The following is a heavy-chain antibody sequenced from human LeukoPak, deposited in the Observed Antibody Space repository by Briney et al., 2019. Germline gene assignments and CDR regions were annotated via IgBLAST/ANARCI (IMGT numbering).Heavy chain of an antibody. CDR1: GFTFGSCA. Sequence: GGSLRLSCATSGFTFGSCAMTWVRHAPGKGLEWVSTITGNGGSTYSADSVKGRFTISRDNFKNTLYLQMNTLRAEDTAVYFCAKKGTGSYSQFEYWGQGTLVTVSS. J-gene: IGHJ4*02. V-gene: IGHV3-23*01. D-gene: IGHD1-26*01. CDR2: ITGNGGST. CDR3: AKKGTGSYSQFEY.